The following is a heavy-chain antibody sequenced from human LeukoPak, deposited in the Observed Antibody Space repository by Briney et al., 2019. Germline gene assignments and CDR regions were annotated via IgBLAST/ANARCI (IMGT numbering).Heavy chain of an antibody. D-gene: IGHD6-13*01. CDR3: VAGIGDY. CDR2: INTDGRII. J-gene: IGHJ4*02. CDR1: GFSFSTHW. Sequence: PGGSLRLSCAASGFSFSTHWIHWVRQAPGKGLVWVSRINTDGRIITYADSVKGRFTISRDNAKNTVYLQMNNLRAEDTAVYYCVAGIGDYWGQGTLVTVSS. V-gene: IGHV3-74*03.